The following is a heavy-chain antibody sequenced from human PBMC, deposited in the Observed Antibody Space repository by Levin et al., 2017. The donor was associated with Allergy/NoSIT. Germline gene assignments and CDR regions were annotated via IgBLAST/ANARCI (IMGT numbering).Heavy chain of an antibody. CDR3: AKDLTNTGYCSGGSCYRLDY. Sequence: PGGSLRLSCAASGFTFSTYGMHWVRQAPGKGLEWVSVISYDGSNEYYADSVKGRFTISRDNSKNTLYLQMNSLRAEDTAVYYCAKDLTNTGYCSGGSCYRLDYWGQGNLVTVSS. CDR1: GFTFSTYG. CDR2: ISYDGSNE. V-gene: IGHV3-30*18. J-gene: IGHJ4*02. D-gene: IGHD2-15*01.